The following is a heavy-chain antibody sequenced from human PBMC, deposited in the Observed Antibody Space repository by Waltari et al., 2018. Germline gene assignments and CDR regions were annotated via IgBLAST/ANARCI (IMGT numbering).Heavy chain of an antibody. CDR3: ARGGGADFLSPYYMDV. CDR2: ISAYHGNT. V-gene: IGHV1-18*01. D-gene: IGHD1-26*01. Sequence: QVQLVQSGAEVKKPGASVKVSCRASGSTFTSYGISWVRQAPGQGLEWMGWISAYHGNTNYGQKLQGRVTMTTDTSTSTGYMELRSRRSDDTAVYYCARGGGADFLSPYYMDVWGKGTTVTVSS. J-gene: IGHJ6*03. CDR1: GSTFTSYG.